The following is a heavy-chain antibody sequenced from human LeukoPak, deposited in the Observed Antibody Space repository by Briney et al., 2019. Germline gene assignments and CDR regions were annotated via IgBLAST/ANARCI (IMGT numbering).Heavy chain of an antibody. J-gene: IGHJ4*02. CDR1: GFTFSSYW. V-gene: IGHV3-7*04. Sequence: GGSLRLSCAASGFTFSSYWMSWVRQAPGKGLEWVANIKQDGSEKYYVDSVKGRFTISRDNAKNSLYLQMNSLRAEDMAVYYCARTYFDWLLYYFDYWGQGTLVTVSS. CDR2: IKQDGSEK. D-gene: IGHD3-9*01. CDR3: ARTYFDWLLYYFDY.